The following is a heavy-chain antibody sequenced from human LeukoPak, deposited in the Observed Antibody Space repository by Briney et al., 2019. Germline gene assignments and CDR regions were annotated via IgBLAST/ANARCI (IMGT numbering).Heavy chain of an antibody. CDR1: GGSFSGYY. Sequence: SETLSLTCAVYGGSFSGYYWSWIRQPPGKGLEWIGEINHSGSTNYNPSLKSRVTISVDTSKNQFSLKLSSVTAADTAVYYCAREEGWSWNYNWFDPWGQGTLVTVSS. J-gene: IGHJ5*02. CDR3: AREEGWSWNYNWFDP. D-gene: IGHD1-1*01. CDR2: INHSGST. V-gene: IGHV4-34*01.